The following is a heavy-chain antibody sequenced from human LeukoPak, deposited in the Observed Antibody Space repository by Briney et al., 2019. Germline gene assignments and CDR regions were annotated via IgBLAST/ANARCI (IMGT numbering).Heavy chain of an antibody. Sequence: SETLSLTCTVSGGSLSSSSYYWGWIRQPPGTGLEWIGSIYYSGSTYYNPSLKSRVTISVDTSKNQFSLKLSSVTAADTAVYYCARDRAGWYIDYWGQGTLVTVSS. J-gene: IGHJ4*02. CDR3: ARDRAGWYIDY. CDR2: IYYSGST. CDR1: GGSLSSSSYY. V-gene: IGHV4-39*02. D-gene: IGHD6-19*01.